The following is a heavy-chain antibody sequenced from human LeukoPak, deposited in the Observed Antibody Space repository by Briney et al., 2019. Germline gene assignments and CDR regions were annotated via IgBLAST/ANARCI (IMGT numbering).Heavy chain of an antibody. D-gene: IGHD3-16*01. CDR2: IYYSGST. Sequence: PSETLSLTCTVSGGSISGSSYYWGWIRQPPGKGLEWIGSIYYSGSTYYNPSLKSRVTISVDTSKNQFSLKLNSVTATDTAVYYCAASSGVTLGRFWGQGTLVTVSS. V-gene: IGHV4-39*01. J-gene: IGHJ4*02. CDR3: AASSGVTLGRF. CDR1: GGSISGSSYY.